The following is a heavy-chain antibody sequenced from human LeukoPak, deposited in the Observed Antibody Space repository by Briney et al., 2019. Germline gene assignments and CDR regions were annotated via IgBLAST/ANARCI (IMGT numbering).Heavy chain of an antibody. CDR2: ISPDGIYI. CDR3: ASQRHHRVAVAGSFDY. V-gene: IGHV3-23*01. CDR1: GFTFSNYA. Sequence: GGSLRLSCAASGFTFSNYAMSWVRQTPGTGLEWLSAISPDGIYIYYADSVKGRFTTARDNSKNTLYLQMNSLRAEDTAVYFCASQRHHRVAVAGSFDYWGQGTLVSVSP. D-gene: IGHD6-19*01. J-gene: IGHJ4*02.